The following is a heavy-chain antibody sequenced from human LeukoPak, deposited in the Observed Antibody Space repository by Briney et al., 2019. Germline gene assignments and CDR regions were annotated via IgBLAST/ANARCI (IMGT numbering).Heavy chain of an antibody. V-gene: IGHV2-5*01. D-gene: IGHD3-3*01. J-gene: IGHJ1*01. Sequence: SGPTLVKPTQTLTLTCTFSGFSPSTSGVGVAWMRQSPGQAPEWLAVTYWNEDQRYSPSLKSRLTITKHTSKNQVVLTMTNMDPADTATYHCAHNGLYHWGQGTLVTVSS. CDR3: AHNGLYH. CDR2: TYWNEDQ. CDR1: GFSPSTSGVG.